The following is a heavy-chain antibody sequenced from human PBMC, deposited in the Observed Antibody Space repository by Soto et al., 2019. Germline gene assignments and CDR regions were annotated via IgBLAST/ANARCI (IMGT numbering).Heavy chain of an antibody. Sequence: SETLSLTCTVSGGSISGYYWSWIRQPPGEGLEWIGYIFYTGSTNYNPSVKSRVTMSLDTSKNQFSLKLSSVTAADTAVYYCASTKYGDYADSFDYWGQGTLVTVSS. V-gene: IGHV4-59*08. D-gene: IGHD4-17*01. CDR2: IFYTGST. CDR1: GGSISGYY. CDR3: ASTKYGDYADSFDY. J-gene: IGHJ4*02.